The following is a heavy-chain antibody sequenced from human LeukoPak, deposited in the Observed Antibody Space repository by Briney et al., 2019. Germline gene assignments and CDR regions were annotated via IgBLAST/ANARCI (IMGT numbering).Heavy chain of an antibody. D-gene: IGHD2-2*01. J-gene: IGHJ4*02. CDR3: ARTPLPLGYCSSTSCYGGEIDY. Sequence: GRSLRLSCAASGFTFSSYAMHWVRQAPGKGLEWVAVISYDGSNKYYADSVKGRFTISRDNSKNTLYLQMNSLRAEDTAVYYCARTPLPLGYCSSTSCYGGEIDYCGQGTLVTVSS. V-gene: IGHV3-30*04. CDR1: GFTFSSYA. CDR2: ISYDGSNK.